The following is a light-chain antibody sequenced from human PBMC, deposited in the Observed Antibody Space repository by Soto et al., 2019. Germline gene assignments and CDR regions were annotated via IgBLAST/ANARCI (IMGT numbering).Light chain of an antibody. V-gene: IGLV3-21*04. CDR1: NIGSKS. CDR2: YDS. CDR3: QVWDSSSDHYV. Sequence: SSELTQPPSVSVAPGKTARITCGGNNIGSKSVHWYQQKPGQAPVLVIYYDSDRPSGIPERFSGSNSGNTATLTISRVEAGDEADYYRQVWDSSSDHYVFGTGTKLTVL. J-gene: IGLJ1*01.